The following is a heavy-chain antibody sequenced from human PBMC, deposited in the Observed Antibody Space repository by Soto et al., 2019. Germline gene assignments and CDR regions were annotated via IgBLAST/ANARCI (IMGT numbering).Heavy chain of an antibody. D-gene: IGHD6-19*01. Sequence: QLQLQESGSGLVKPSQTLSLTCAVSGGSISSGGYSWSWIRQPPGKGLEWIGYIYHSGSTYYNPSLQRRVTISVDRSKNQFSLKLRSVTAADTAVYYCARAGGLGAVAADYWGQGTLVTVSS. J-gene: IGHJ4*02. CDR3: ARAGGLGAVAADY. CDR2: IYHSGST. CDR1: GGSISSGGYS. V-gene: IGHV4-30-2*01.